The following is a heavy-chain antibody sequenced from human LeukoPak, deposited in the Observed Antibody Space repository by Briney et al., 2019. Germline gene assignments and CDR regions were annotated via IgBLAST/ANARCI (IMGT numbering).Heavy chain of an antibody. D-gene: IGHD3-10*01. V-gene: IGHV3-7*01. CDR2: IKRDGNEK. CDR3: AKEGAYPIITYDS. J-gene: IGHJ5*01. Sequence: GGSLRLSCAASGFTFSSYWMNWVRQAPGNGLEWVANIKRDGNEKNYVDSVKGRFSISRDNAKNSLYLQMDSLRAEDTAVYYCAKEGAYPIITYDSWGQGALVTVSS. CDR1: GFTFSSYW.